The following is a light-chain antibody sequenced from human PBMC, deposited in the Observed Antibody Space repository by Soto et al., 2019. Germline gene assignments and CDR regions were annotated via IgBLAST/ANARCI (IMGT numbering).Light chain of an antibody. Sequence: DIQMTQSPSSLSASVGDRVTITCQASQNINNYLNWYQQKPGRAPKLLIYDAYNLEAGVPSRSRGSGSGTDFTFTISRLQPEDIATYYCQQYENLPTFGQGTRLEIK. V-gene: IGKV1-33*01. CDR2: DAY. CDR3: QQYENLPT. J-gene: IGKJ5*01. CDR1: QNINNY.